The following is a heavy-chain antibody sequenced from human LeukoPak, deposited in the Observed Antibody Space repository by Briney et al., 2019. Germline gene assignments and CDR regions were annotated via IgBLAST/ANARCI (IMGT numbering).Heavy chain of an antibody. Sequence: SETLSLTCTVSGGSISDYYWSWIRQPPGKGLEWIGYIYYSGSTNYNPSLKSRVTISVDTSKNQFSLKLSSVTAADTAVYYCARDCYDSSGYYYGDAFDIWGQGTMVTVSS. CDR1: GGSISDYY. CDR2: IYYSGST. CDR3: ARDCYDSSGYYYGDAFDI. J-gene: IGHJ3*02. V-gene: IGHV4-59*01. D-gene: IGHD3-22*01.